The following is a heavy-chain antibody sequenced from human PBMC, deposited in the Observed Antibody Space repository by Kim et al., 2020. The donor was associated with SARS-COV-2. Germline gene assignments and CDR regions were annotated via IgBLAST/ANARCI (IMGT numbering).Heavy chain of an antibody. CDR2: INAGNGNT. V-gene: IGHV1-3*01. Sequence: ASVKVSCKASGYTFTSYAMHWVRQAPGQRLEWMGWINAGNGNTKYSQKFQGRVTITRDTSASTAYMELSSLRSEDTAVYYCAREGGYSYGFNLPSWFDPWGQGTLVTVSS. J-gene: IGHJ5*02. D-gene: IGHD5-18*01. CDR1: GYTFTSYA. CDR3: AREGGYSYGFNLPSWFDP.